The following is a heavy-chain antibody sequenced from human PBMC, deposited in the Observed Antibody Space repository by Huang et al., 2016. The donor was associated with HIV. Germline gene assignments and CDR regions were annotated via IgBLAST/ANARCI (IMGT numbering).Heavy chain of an antibody. J-gene: IGHJ4*02. CDR2: IIPGFGTG. Sequence: QVQLVQSGAEVKKPGSSVKVSCKASGGTFKNYAFSWVRQAPGKGLERMGGIIPGFGTGNLSQKFQGRVTITADEATSTDYMELSRLRSEDTAVYYCTRDKGTSMCPFDYWGQGTLVTVSS. CDR1: GGTFKNYA. V-gene: IGHV1-69*13. D-gene: IGHD5-18*01. CDR3: TRDKGTSMCPFDY.